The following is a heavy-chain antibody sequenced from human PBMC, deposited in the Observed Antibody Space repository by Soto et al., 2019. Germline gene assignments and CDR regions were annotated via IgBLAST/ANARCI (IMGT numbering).Heavy chain of an antibody. D-gene: IGHD2-8*02. CDR3: ARFTGNYYYYGMDV. CDR2: INHSGST. CDR1: GGSFSGYY. V-gene: IGHV4-34*01. J-gene: IGHJ6*02. Sequence: SETLSLTCAVYGGSFSGYYWSWIRQPPGKGLEWIGEINHSGSTNYNPSLKSRVTISVDTSKNQFSLKLSSVTAADTAVYYCARFTGNYYYYGMDVWGQGTTVTVSS.